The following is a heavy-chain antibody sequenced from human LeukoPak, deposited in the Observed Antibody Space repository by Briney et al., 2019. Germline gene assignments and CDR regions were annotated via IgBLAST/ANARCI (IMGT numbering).Heavy chain of an antibody. Sequence: PGGSLRLSCAASGFTFSSYGMHWVRQAPGKGLEWVAVICYDGSKYYADSVKGRFTISRDNSKNTLDLQMNSLRAEDTAVYYCARAYCSSTTCPVDFWGQGTLVTVSS. D-gene: IGHD2-2*01. CDR3: ARAYCSSTTCPVDF. J-gene: IGHJ4*02. CDR1: GFTFSSYG. V-gene: IGHV3-33*01. CDR2: ICYDGSK.